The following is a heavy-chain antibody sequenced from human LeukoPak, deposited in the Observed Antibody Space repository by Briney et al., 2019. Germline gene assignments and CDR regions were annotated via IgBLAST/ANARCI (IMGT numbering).Heavy chain of an antibody. J-gene: IGHJ1*01. Sequence: GGSLRLSCAASGFIFSSYSMNWVRQAPGKGLEWVSAISGSGGSTYYADSVKGRFTISRDNSKNTLYLQMNSLRAEDTAVYYCAKEKLRYCSSTSCYRALYFQYWGQGTLVTVSS. D-gene: IGHD2-2*01. CDR3: AKEKLRYCSSTSCYRALYFQY. V-gene: IGHV3-23*01. CDR1: GFIFSSYS. CDR2: ISGSGGST.